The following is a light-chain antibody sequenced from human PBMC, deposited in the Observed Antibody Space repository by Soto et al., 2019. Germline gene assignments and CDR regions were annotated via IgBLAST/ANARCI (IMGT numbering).Light chain of an antibody. Sequence: EIVMTQSPATLSVSPGERATLSCRASQSVSGNLAWYQQKPGQAPRLLIYGASTRATDIPARFSGSGSETEFTLTISSLQSEDFAIYYCQQYINWPLTFGGGTKVEIK. V-gene: IGKV3-15*01. CDR2: GAS. CDR1: QSVSGN. J-gene: IGKJ4*01. CDR3: QQYINWPLT.